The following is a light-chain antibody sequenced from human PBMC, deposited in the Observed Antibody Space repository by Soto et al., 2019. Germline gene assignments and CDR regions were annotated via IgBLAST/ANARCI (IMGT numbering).Light chain of an antibody. CDR1: RSISTH. J-gene: IGKJ3*01. CDR3: QQSYSTPPT. V-gene: IGKV1-39*01. CDR2: AAS. Sequence: DIQMPQSTSSLSASVGDRVTITCRASRSISTHLNWYHQKPGKAPNLLIYAASSLHSGVPSRFSGSGAGTEFTLSISSLQPEDFANYFCQQSYSTPPTFGPAKKVDI.